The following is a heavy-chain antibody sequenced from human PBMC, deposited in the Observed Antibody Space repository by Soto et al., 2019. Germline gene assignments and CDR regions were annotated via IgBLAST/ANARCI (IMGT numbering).Heavy chain of an antibody. CDR3: ARDCSMGGSCIGPPFDY. J-gene: IGHJ4*02. CDR1: GFTFSSYG. Sequence: GGSLRLSCAASGFTFSSYGMHWVRQAPGKGLEWVAVIWYDGSNKYYADSVKGRFTISRDNSKNTLYLQMNSLRAEDTAVYYFARDCSMGGSCIGPPFDYCDKETLFTDSS. CDR2: IWYDGSNK. V-gene: IGHV3-33*01. D-gene: IGHD2-15*01.